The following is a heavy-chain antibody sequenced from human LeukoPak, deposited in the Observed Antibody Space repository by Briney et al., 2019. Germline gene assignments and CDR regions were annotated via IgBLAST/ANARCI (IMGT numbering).Heavy chain of an antibody. J-gene: IGHJ4*02. D-gene: IGHD2-15*01. Sequence: NPGGSLRLSCAASGFTFSTYSMNWVRQAPGQGLEWVASFSTTNFYIYYADSMQGRFTISRDNAKNSLYLEMNSLRADDTAVYYCARDRCSGGTCYSHPSYFDLWGQGTLVTVSS. CDR2: FSTTNFYI. CDR1: GFTFSTYS. V-gene: IGHV3-21*01. CDR3: ARDRCSGGTCYSHPSYFDL.